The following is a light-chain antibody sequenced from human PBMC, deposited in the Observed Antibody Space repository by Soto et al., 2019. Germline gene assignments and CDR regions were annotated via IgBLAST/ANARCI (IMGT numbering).Light chain of an antibody. CDR2: DAS. CDR1: QSVSSY. CDR3: QQRGNWPPFT. V-gene: IGKV3-11*01. Sequence: EIMLTQSPATLSLSPGERATLSCRASQSVSSYLAWYQQKPGQAPRLLIYDASNRATGIPARFSGSGSGTDFTLTISSLEPEDFAVYYCQQRGNWPPFTFGPGTTVDIK. J-gene: IGKJ3*01.